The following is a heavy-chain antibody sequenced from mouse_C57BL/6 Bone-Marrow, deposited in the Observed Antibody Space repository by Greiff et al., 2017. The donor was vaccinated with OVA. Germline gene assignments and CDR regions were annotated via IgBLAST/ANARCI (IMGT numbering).Heavy chain of an antibody. V-gene: IGHV1-82*01. CDR1: GYSFSSSW. Sequence: QVQLQQSGPELVKPGASVKISCKASGYSFSSSWMNWVKQRPGKGLEWIGRIYPGDGDTNYNGKFKGKATLTADKSSSTAYMQLSSLTSEDSAVYFWSREDEYDMYFDVWGTGTTVTVSS. CDR3: SREDEYDMYFDV. CDR2: IYPGDGDT. J-gene: IGHJ1*03. D-gene: IGHD2-4*01.